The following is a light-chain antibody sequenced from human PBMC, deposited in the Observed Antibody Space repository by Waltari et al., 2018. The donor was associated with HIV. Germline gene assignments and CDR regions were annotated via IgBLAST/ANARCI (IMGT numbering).Light chain of an antibody. CDR3: SSYATSSTWV. J-gene: IGLJ3*02. Sequence: QSTLTPPPSVSGSLGQSVTIACSGTSSDIGSYNRVSWYQQPPGPAPKLIIYEVTNRPSGVAVRFSGSKSGDTAARTSSGLQAEDEAEYYCSSYATSSTWVFGGGTQLTVL. V-gene: IGLV2-18*02. CDR2: EVT. CDR1: SSDIGSYNR.